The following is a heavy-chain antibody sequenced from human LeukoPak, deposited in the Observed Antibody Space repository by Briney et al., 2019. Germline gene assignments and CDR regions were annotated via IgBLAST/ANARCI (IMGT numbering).Heavy chain of an antibody. CDR1: GYSFTSYW. D-gene: IGHD3-16*01. Sequence: GESLQISCKGSGYSFTSYWIGWVRQMPGKGLEWMGIIYPGDSDTKYSPSFQGQVTISADKSISTAYLQWSSLKASDTAMYYCARQPPGGYYDYVWGSYGAFDIWGQGTMDTVSS. CDR3: ARQPPGGYYDYVWGSYGAFDI. J-gene: IGHJ3*02. V-gene: IGHV5-51*01. CDR2: IYPGDSDT.